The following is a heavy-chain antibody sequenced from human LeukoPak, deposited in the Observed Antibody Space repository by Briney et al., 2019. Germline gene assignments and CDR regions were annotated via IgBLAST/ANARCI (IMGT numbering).Heavy chain of an antibody. V-gene: IGHV3-30*01. D-gene: IGHD3-10*01. CDR1: GFTFSSYA. CDR2: ISYDGRTK. Sequence: GRSLRLSCAASGFTFSSYAMHWVRRAPGKGLEWVAVISYDGRTKYYADSVRGRFTISRDNSKNTLYLQMNSLRADDSAVYFCASGYYIVFWGQGTLVTVSS. J-gene: IGHJ4*02. CDR3: ASGYYIVF.